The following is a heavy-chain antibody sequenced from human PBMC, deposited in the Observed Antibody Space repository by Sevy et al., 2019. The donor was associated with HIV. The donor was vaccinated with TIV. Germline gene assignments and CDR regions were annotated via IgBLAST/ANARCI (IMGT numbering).Heavy chain of an antibody. CDR1: GGSISSYY. CDR3: ARSRLYYYGSGSYFSHYYFDY. CDR2: IYYSGST. D-gene: IGHD3-10*01. V-gene: IGHV4-59*01. Sequence: SETLSLTCTVSGGSISSYYWSWIRQPPGKGLEWIGYIYYSGSTNYNPSLKSRVTISVDTSKNQFSLKLSSVTAADTAVYYCARSRLYYYGSGSYFSHYYFDYWGQGTLVTVSS. J-gene: IGHJ4*02.